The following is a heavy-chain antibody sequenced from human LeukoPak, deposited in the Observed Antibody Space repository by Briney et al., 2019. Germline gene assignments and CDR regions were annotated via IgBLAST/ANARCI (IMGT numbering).Heavy chain of an antibody. Sequence: GGSLRLSCAASGFSFSSYDMNWVRQAPGKGLEWVSSISSSSSYIYYADSVKGRFIISRDNAKNSLYLQMDSLRAEDTAVYDCAREVIGGNCAWGQGTLVTVSS. V-gene: IGHV3-21*01. J-gene: IGHJ4*02. CDR1: GFSFSSYD. CDR2: ISSSSSYI. D-gene: IGHD4-23*01. CDR3: AREVIGGNCA.